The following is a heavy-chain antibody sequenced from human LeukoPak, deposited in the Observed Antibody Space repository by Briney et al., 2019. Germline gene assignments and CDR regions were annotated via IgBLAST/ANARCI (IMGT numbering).Heavy chain of an antibody. D-gene: IGHD3-10*01. CDR3: AKVPKLPSISMIRGVRVPYYMDV. CDR1: GFTFSSCG. CDR2: IRYDGSNK. Sequence: GGSLRLSCAASGFTFSSCGFHWVRQAPGKGLEWVAFIRYDGSNKYYADSVKGRFTISRDDSKNTLYLQMNSLRAEDTAVYYCAKVPKLPSISMIRGVRVPYYMDVWGKGTTVTISS. V-gene: IGHV3-30*02. J-gene: IGHJ6*03.